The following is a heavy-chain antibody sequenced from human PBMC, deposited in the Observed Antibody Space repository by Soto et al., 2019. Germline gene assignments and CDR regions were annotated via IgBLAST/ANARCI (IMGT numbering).Heavy chain of an antibody. D-gene: IGHD2-2*01. CDR3: ARDSCSSTSCYDY. CDR2: IKQDGNEK. J-gene: IGHJ4*02. CDR1: GFTFSSYW. V-gene: IGHV3-7*01. Sequence: GGSLRLSCAASGFTFSSYWMSWVRQAPGKGPEWMANIKQDGNEKYYVDSVKGRFTISRDNAKSSLYLQMNSLRVEDTAVYYCARDSCSSTSCYDYWGQGTLVTVSS.